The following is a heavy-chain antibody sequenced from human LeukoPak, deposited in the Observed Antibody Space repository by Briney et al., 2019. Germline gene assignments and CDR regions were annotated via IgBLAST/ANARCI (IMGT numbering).Heavy chain of an antibody. CDR2: ITSNDGGT. Sequence: GGSLRLSCACSGFTSSNYIIRWVRQAPGRKLEWVSTITSNDGGTYYADPVRGRFTISRDNSKNTVYLQMNSLRAEDTAIYYCAKGFRYFESWGPGTLVTVSS. CDR3: AKGFRYFES. J-gene: IGHJ4*02. CDR1: GFTSSNYI. V-gene: IGHV3-23*01. D-gene: IGHD3-10*01.